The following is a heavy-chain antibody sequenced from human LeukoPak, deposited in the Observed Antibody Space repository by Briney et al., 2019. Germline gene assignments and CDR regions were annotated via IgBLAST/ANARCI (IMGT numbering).Heavy chain of an antibody. CDR3: ARDQFYYYYGMDV. Sequence: PGGSLRLSCAASGFTFSSYAMSWVRQAPGKGLEWVANIKQDGSEKYYVDPVKGRFTISRDNAKNSLYLQMNSLRAEDTAVYYCARDQFYYYYGMDVWGQGTTVTVSS. CDR2: IKQDGSEK. CDR1: GFTFSSYA. J-gene: IGHJ6*02. V-gene: IGHV3-7*01.